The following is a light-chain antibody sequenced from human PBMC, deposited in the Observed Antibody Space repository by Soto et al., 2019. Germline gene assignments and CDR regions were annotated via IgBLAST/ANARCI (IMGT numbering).Light chain of an antibody. J-gene: IGKJ1*01. CDR1: QTITSD. CDR3: QQTYSTPGWT. CDR2: AAS. V-gene: IGKV1-39*01. Sequence: DSQMAQSRSTLCGSVGDSVTIACRSSQTITSDLNWYQQKPGKAPKLLIYAASNLQSGVPSRFSGSVSGTDFTFTISSLQPEDLATYYCQQTYSTPGWTFGQGTKVDI.